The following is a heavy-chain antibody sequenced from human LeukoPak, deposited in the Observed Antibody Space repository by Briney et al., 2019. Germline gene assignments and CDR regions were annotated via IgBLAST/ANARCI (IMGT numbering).Heavy chain of an antibody. CDR3: ARVPHGSTAFDL. Sequence: ASVKVSCKASGYIFTDYYMHWVRQAPGQGLEWMGWINPKSDGTKYAQNFQGRVTMTWDTSISTAYMEVSRLTSDDTAMFYCARVPHGSTAFDLWGQGTMVTVSS. CDR1: GYIFTDYY. J-gene: IGHJ3*01. V-gene: IGHV1-2*02. CDR2: INPKSDGT.